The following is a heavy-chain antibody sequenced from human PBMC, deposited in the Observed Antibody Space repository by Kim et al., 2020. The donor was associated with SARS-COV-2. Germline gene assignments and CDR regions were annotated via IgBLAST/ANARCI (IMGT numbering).Heavy chain of an antibody. V-gene: IGHV4-30-4*01. J-gene: IGHJ6*02. CDR2: IETGGST. D-gene: IGHD3-22*01. Sequence: SETLSLTCTVYGGSISSGNSYWSWIRQPPGKGLEWIGYIETGGSTNYNPSLKSRLTISEDTSKNQFSLKLRSVTAADTAVYYCARDRVPYDSRGYPLAYYYAMDVWGQGTTVTVSS. CDR1: GGSISSGNSY. CDR3: ARDRVPYDSRGYPLAYYYAMDV.